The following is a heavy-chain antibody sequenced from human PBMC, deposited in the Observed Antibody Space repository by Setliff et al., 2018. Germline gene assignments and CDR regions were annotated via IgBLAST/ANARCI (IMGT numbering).Heavy chain of an antibody. CDR1: GFTFSSYS. Sequence: GGSLRLSCAASGFTFSSYSMSWVRQAPGKGLEWVSYISSGGGIIYYADSVKGRFTISRDNAKNSLYLQMNNLRLEDTAIYYCARDAGGDYDNWGQGTLVTVSS. CDR3: ARDAGGDYDN. V-gene: IGHV3-48*01. J-gene: IGHJ4*02. CDR2: ISSGGGII. D-gene: IGHD2-21*02.